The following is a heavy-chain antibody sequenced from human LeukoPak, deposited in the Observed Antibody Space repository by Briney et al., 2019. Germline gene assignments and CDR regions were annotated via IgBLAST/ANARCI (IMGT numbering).Heavy chain of an antibody. CDR1: GFTFNTYT. Sequence: PGGSLRLSCAASGFTFNTYTMNWVRQAPGKGLEWVSYISGSSGIIDYADSVRGRFTISRDNAKNSLYLQMNSLRAEDTAVYYCARGGGPEYYYYYYGMDVWGQGTTVTVSS. J-gene: IGHJ6*02. V-gene: IGHV3-48*04. D-gene: IGHD2-15*01. CDR2: ISGSSGII. CDR3: ARGGGPEYYYYYYGMDV.